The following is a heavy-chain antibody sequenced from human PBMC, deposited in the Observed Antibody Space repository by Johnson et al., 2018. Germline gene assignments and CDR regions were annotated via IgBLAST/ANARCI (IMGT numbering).Heavy chain of an antibody. Sequence: QVQLVQSGGCVVQPGRSLRLSCAASGFTFSNYIMHWVRQAPGKGLEWVAMISYDGSNKYYADSVKGRFTISRDNSKNTLYLQMNSLRAEDTAVYYCAKGDIKYYYYMDVWGKGTTVTVSS. D-gene: IGHD2-15*01. J-gene: IGHJ6*03. CDR1: GFTFSNYI. CDR2: ISYDGSNK. CDR3: AKGDIKYYYYMDV. V-gene: IGHV3-30*18.